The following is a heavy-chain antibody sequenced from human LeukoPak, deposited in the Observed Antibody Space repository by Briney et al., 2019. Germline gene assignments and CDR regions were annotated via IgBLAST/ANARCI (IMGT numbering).Heavy chain of an antibody. Sequence: GGSLRLSCVGSGFDFSTHGMSWVRQAPGKGLEWVSTLSSDGETKHYTDSVKGRFTVSRDESSNTLYLQMNSLRTEDTAVYFCARSGGYGWDYWGQGAVVTVSS. CDR3: ARSGGYGWDY. J-gene: IGHJ4*02. V-gene: IGHV3-23*01. CDR1: GFDFSTHG. CDR2: LSSDGETK. D-gene: IGHD5-12*01.